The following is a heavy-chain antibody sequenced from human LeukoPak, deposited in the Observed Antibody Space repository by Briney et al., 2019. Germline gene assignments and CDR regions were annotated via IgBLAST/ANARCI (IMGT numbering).Heavy chain of an antibody. V-gene: IGHV4-39*07. D-gene: IGHD2-2*01. CDR3: ARYGWESAYVEYCSSTSCYYYYMDV. CDR1: GSSISSSSYY. Sequence: SETLSLTCTVSGSSISSSSYYWGWIRQPPGKGLEWIGSIYYSGSTYYNPSLKSRVTISVDTSKNQFSLKLSSVTAADTAVYYCARYGWESAYVEYCSSTSCYYYYMDVWGKGTTVTVSS. CDR2: IYYSGST. J-gene: IGHJ6*03.